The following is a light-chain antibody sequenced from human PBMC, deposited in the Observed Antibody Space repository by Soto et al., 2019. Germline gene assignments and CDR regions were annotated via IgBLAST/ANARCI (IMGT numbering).Light chain of an antibody. V-gene: IGKV3-15*01. CDR3: QQYNNRPPVT. CDR2: HTS. J-gene: IGKJ1*01. CDR1: QTVSSN. Sequence: EIVMTQSPATLSVSPGERATLSCRASQTVSSNLAWYQQKPGQAPRLLIYHTSIRATGIPARFSGSGSGTEFTLTISSLQSEDFAVYYCQQYNNRPPVTFGQGTKVEIK.